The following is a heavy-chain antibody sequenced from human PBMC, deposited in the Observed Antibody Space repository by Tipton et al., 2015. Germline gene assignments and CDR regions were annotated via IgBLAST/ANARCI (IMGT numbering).Heavy chain of an antibody. D-gene: IGHD3-22*01. CDR3: ARAYYYDSSGYPSFDY. J-gene: IGHJ4*02. CDR1: GGSISSGGYY. CDR2: IYYSGST. Sequence: LRLSCTVSGGSISSGGYYWSWIRQHPGKGLEWIGYIYYSGSTYYNPSLKSRVTISVDTSKNQFSLKLSSVTAADTAVYYCARAYYYDSSGYPSFDYWCQGTLVTVSS. V-gene: IGHV4-31*02.